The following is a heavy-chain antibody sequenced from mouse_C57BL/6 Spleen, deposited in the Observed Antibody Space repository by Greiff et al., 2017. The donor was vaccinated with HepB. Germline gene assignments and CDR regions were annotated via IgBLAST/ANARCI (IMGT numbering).Heavy chain of an antibody. Sequence: VKVVESGPGLVQPSQSLSITCTVSGFSLTSYGVHWVRQSPGKGLEWLGVIWSGGSTDYNAAFISRLSISKDNSKSQVFFKMNSLQADDTAIYYCARNFDYDVGAMDYWGQGTSVTVSS. D-gene: IGHD2-4*01. J-gene: IGHJ4*01. V-gene: IGHV2-2*01. CDR3: ARNFDYDVGAMDY. CDR1: GFSLTSYG. CDR2: IWSGGST.